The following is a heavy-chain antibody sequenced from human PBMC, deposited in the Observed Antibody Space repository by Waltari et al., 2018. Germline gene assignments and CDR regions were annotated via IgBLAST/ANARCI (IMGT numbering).Heavy chain of an antibody. CDR1: GYSFTSYW. V-gene: IGHV5-51*01. CDR3: ARPSGYDSSGYYHGPYYFDY. D-gene: IGHD3-22*01. CDR2: IYPGDSDT. Sequence: EVQLVQSGAEVKKPGESLKISCKGSGYSFTSYWIGWVRQMPGKGLGWMGIIYPGDSDTRYSPSFQGQVTISADKSISTAYLQWSSLKASDTAMYYCARPSGYDSSGYYHGPYYFDYWGQGTLVTVSS. J-gene: IGHJ4*02.